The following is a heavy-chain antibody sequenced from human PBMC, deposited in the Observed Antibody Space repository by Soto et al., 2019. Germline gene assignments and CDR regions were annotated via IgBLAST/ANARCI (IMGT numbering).Heavy chain of an antibody. D-gene: IGHD3-22*01. J-gene: IGHJ5*02. Sequence: GRPRRHSCEASECTFDDYTVHWVRPGPGKGMWWVSLIRRDRINTNYEESVKGRFTISRKNRKNSLYLQMNSLGTEDTALYYCVKETYYYDVSSYYPLGSWGQGPRVT. CDR1: ECTFDDYT. CDR3: VKETYYYDVSSYYPLGS. CDR2: IRRDRINT. V-gene: IGHV3-43*01.